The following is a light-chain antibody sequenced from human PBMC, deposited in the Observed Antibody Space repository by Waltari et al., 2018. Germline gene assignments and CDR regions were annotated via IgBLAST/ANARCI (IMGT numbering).Light chain of an antibody. CDR1: SGSISTTSY. V-gene: IGLV8-61*01. CDR2: KAN. CDR3: ALYMGGGIWV. J-gene: IGLJ3*02. Sequence: QTVVTQEPSLSVSPGGTVTLTCALSSGSISTTSYATWYQQSPGQAHRTLVYKANGRSSGVPDRFSGSVLGNKAALTITGAQADDESDYYCALYMGGGIWVFGGGTKLTVL.